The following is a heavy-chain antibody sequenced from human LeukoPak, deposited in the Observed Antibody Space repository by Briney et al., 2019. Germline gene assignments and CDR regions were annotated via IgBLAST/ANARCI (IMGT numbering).Heavy chain of an antibody. Sequence: GGSLRLSCAASGFTFSSYAMSWVRQAPGKGLEWVSAISGSGGSTYYADSVKGRFTISRDNSRNTLDLQMDSLRVEDTAFYYCAKDHESDGYPCLDHWGLGTLVTVSS. CDR2: ISGSGGST. V-gene: IGHV3-23*01. CDR3: AKDHESDGYPCLDH. J-gene: IGHJ4*02. CDR1: GFTFSSYA. D-gene: IGHD3-22*01.